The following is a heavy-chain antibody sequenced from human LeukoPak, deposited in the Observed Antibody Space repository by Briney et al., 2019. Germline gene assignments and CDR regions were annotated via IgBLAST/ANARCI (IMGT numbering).Heavy chain of an antibody. CDR3: AREGIVLMVYAIPRYFDY. V-gene: IGHV4-39*07. J-gene: IGHJ4*02. CDR2: IYYSGST. Sequence: SETLSLTCTVSSGSISTSNYYWGWIRQPPGKGLEWIGSIYYSGSTYYNPSLKSRVTISVDTSKNQFSLKLSSVTAADTAVYYCAREGIVLMVYAIPRYFDYWGQGTLVTVSS. CDR1: SGSISTSNYY. D-gene: IGHD2-8*01.